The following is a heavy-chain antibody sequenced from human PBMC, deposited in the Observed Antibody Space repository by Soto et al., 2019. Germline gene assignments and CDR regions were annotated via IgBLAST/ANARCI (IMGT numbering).Heavy chain of an antibody. J-gene: IGHJ5*02. Sequence: PSETLSLTFTVSGGSISSFQWSWIRQTGGKGLEWIGSIDASGTTNYNPSLKSRVIMSIDTSKNQFSLKVNSVTAADTAVYYCARDLNYDFWSEPDKYFDXWGQGTLVTVSX. D-gene: IGHD3-3*01. CDR1: GGSISSFQ. CDR2: IDASGTT. CDR3: ARDLNYDFWSEPDKYFDX. V-gene: IGHV4-4*07.